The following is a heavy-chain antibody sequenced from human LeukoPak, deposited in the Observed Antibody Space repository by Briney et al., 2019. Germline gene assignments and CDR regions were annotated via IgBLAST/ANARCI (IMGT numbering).Heavy chain of an antibody. Sequence: GGSLRLSCAASGFTFDDYAMHWVRQAPGKGLEWVSGISWNSGSIGYADSVKGRFTISRDNAKNSLYLQMNSLRAEDTALYYCAKEYCVGGSCYFDCWGQGTLVTVSS. V-gene: IGHV3-9*01. CDR1: GFTFDDYA. D-gene: IGHD2-15*01. CDR2: ISWNSGSI. J-gene: IGHJ4*02. CDR3: AKEYCVGGSCYFDC.